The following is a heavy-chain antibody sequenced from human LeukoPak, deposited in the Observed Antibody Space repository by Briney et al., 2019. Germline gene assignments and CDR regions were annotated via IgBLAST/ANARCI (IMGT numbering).Heavy chain of an antibody. Sequence: SQTLSLTCTVSGTSISSGGYYWSWIRQHPGKGLECIAYIYHTGSTYYNPSLKSRVIISVDTSQNQFSLTLSSVTAADTAAYYCARAIGPGSSIDYWGRGTQVTVSS. CDR2: IYHTGST. V-gene: IGHV4-31*03. J-gene: IGHJ4*02. D-gene: IGHD3-10*01. CDR3: ARAIGPGSSIDY. CDR1: GTSISSGGYY.